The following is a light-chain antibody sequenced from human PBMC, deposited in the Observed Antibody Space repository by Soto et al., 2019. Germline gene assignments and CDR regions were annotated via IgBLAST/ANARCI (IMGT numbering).Light chain of an antibody. Sequence: EIVMTQSPATLSVSPGERATLSCRASQSVSSNLAWYQQKPGQAPRLLIYGASIRATGIPARFSGSGSGTEFTLTISSLQSEDFAVYYCQQYNNWPLFTSGPGTKVDIK. CDR1: QSVSSN. J-gene: IGKJ3*01. V-gene: IGKV3D-15*01. CDR3: QQYNNWPLFT. CDR2: GAS.